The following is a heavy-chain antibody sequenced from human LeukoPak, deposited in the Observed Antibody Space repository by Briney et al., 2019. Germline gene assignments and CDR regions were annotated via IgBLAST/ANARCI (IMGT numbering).Heavy chain of an antibody. CDR1: RXTLSTYG. D-gene: IGHD5-18*01. V-gene: IGHV3-30*18. CDR3: AKGKQQWWTFDALDI. CDR2: ISYDGGKK. J-gene: IGHJ3*02. Sequence: GGSLRLSCEAARXTLSTYGVHWVRQAPGKGLEWVALISYDGGKKYYADSVKGRFTISRDNSKNTLYLQTNSLIPDDTAVYYCAKGKQQWWTFDALDIWGQGTTVTVSS.